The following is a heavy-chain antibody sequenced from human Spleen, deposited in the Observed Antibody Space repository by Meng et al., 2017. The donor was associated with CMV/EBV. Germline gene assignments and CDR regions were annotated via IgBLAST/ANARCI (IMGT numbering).Heavy chain of an antibody. CDR3: AKDSGYLGEP. CDR2: IYSGGSTT. Sequence: RSCAASGFTFSSYAMSWVRQAPGKGMEWVSLIYSGGSTTYYADSVKGRFTISRDNSKNTLYLQMNSLRAEDTAVYYCAKDSGYLGEPWGQGTLVTVSS. CDR1: GFTFSSYA. V-gene: IGHV3-23*03. J-gene: IGHJ4*02. D-gene: IGHD3-10*01.